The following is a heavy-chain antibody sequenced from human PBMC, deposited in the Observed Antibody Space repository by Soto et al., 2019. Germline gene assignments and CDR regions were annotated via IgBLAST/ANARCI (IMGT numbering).Heavy chain of an antibody. CDR1: GGSFSGYY. CDR3: ARGRGQLRYLDWLLGATDLDY. V-gene: IGHV4-34*01. D-gene: IGHD3-9*01. Sequence: SETLSLTCAVYGGSFSGYYWSWIRQPPGKGLEWIGEINHSGSTNYNPSLKSRVTISVDTSKNQFSLKLSSVTAADTAVYYCARGRGQLRYLDWLLGATDLDYWGQGTLVTVSS. CDR2: INHSGST. J-gene: IGHJ4*02.